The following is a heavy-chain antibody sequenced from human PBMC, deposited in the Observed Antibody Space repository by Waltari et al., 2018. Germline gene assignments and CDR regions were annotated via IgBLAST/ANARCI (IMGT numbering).Heavy chain of an antibody. Sequence: QIQLQQWGAGLLKPSETLSLTCAVYGGSFNVYYWGWIRQAPGKGLGWIGENNHSGNSNYNPDLKSRVAISVDTPKNQFSLKVTSVAAADMAVYYCARLEDCTGGHCYTANHYAVDVWGRGTTVTVSS. CDR1: GGSFNVYY. D-gene: IGHD2-15*01. CDR2: NNHSGNS. CDR3: ARLEDCTGGHCYTANHYAVDV. J-gene: IGHJ6*02. V-gene: IGHV4-34*02.